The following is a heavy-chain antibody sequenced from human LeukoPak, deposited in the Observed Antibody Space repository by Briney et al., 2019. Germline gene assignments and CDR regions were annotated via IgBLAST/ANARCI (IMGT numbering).Heavy chain of an antibody. Sequence: PGGSLRLSCAASGFTFRKYVISWVRQAPGKGLEWVSYIDGGGVSTNYADSVKGRFTISRDNSKTTLYLQMNSLRADDTAVYYCAKFPGSGSQYFDYWGQGTLVTVSS. CDR2: IDGGGVST. D-gene: IGHD3-10*01. J-gene: IGHJ4*02. V-gene: IGHV3-23*01. CDR1: GFTFRKYV. CDR3: AKFPGSGSQYFDY.